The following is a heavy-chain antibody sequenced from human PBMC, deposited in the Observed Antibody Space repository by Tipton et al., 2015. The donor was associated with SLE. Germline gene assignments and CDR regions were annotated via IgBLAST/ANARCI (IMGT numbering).Heavy chain of an antibody. D-gene: IGHD3-10*01. Sequence: TLSLTCAVYGGSFRGYYWSWIRQPPGKGLGYIGEINHRGSTNYNPSLKSRVTISVDTSKNQFSLKLTYVTAADTAVYYCVRGGGSSSGRWFDPWGRGTLVTVSS. CDR1: GGSFRGYY. CDR3: VRGGGSSSGRWFDP. J-gene: IGHJ5*02. V-gene: IGHV4-34*01. CDR2: INHRGST.